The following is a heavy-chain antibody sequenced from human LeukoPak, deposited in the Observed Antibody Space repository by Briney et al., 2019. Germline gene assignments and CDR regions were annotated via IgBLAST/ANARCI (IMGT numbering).Heavy chain of an antibody. V-gene: IGHV4-30-4*01. Sequence: SETLSLTCTVSGGSISSGDYYWSWISQPPGKGLEWIGYIYYSGSTYYNPSLKSRVTISVDTSKNQFSLKLSSVTAADTAVYYCARVGRELLSNDDYWGQGTLVTVSS. CDR3: ARVGRELLSNDDY. D-gene: IGHD3-10*01. CDR2: IYYSGST. J-gene: IGHJ4*02. CDR1: GGSISSGDYY.